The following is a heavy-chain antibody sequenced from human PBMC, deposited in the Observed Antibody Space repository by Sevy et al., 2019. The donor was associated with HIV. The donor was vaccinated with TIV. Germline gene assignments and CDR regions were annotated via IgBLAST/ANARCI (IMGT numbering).Heavy chain of an antibody. Sequence: SETLSLTCLVSGGSISGTENYWGWVRQTPEKGLERIGSVYYKVVSYTPSTYYNPSFQSRVSISVDASNNHFSLRLTSVTAADSAVYYCARTRDSSGYWDGLDIWGQGTRVTVSS. CDR3: ARTRDSSGYWDGLDI. J-gene: IGHJ3*02. CDR2: VYYKVVSYTPST. CDR1: GGSISGTENY. V-gene: IGHV4-39*02. D-gene: IGHD3-22*01.